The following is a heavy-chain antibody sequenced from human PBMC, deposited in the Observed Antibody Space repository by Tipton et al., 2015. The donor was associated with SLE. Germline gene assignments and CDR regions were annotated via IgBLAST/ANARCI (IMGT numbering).Heavy chain of an antibody. D-gene: IGHD6-13*01. Sequence: TLSLTCAVYGGSFSGYYWSWIRQPPGKGLEWIGEINHSGGTNYNPSLKSRVTISVDTSKNQFSLKLSSVTAADTAVYYCARVKQQLSLGQYYYYGMDVWGQGTTVTVSS. V-gene: IGHV4-34*01. CDR1: GGSFSGYY. J-gene: IGHJ6*02. CDR3: ARVKQQLSLGQYYYYGMDV. CDR2: INHSGGT.